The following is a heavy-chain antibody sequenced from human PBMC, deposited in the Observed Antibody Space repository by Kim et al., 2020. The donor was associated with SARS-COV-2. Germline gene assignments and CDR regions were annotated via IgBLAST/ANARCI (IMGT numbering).Heavy chain of an antibody. V-gene: IGHV4-61*01. CDR1: GGSVSNVNYY. CDR3: ARVDGYMYGNTEDWFDP. D-gene: IGHD5-12*01. CDR2: IQYSGST. J-gene: IGHJ5*02. Sequence: SETLSLTCTVSGGSVSNVNYYWSWIRQPPGKRLEWIGYIQYSGSTNYNPSLKSRVTISVDTSKNQFSPKLSSVAAADTAVYYCARVDGYMYGNTEDWFDPWGQGTLVTVSS.